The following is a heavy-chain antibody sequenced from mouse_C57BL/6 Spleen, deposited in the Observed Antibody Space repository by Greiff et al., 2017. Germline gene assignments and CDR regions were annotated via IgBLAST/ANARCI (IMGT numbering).Heavy chain of an antibody. CDR1: GYTFTDYE. J-gene: IGHJ4*01. CDR2: IDPETGGT. D-gene: IGHD1-2*01. CDR3: TSSHYYGYASDY. V-gene: IGHV1-15*01. Sequence: QVQLQQSGAELVRPGASVTLSCKASGYTFTDYEMHWVKQTPVHGLEWIGAIDPETGGTAYNQKFKGKAILTADKSSSTAYMELRSLTSEDSAVYYGTSSHYYGYASDYWGQGTSVTVSS.